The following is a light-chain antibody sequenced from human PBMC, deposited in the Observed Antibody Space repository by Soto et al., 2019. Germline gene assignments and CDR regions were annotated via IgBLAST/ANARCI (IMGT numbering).Light chain of an antibody. CDR2: AAS. CDR1: QSISSW. J-gene: IGKJ1*01. V-gene: IGKV1-39*01. Sequence: DIQMTQSPSTLSSSLGERATISCRASQSISSWLAWYQQKPGKAPKLLIYAASSLQSGVPSRFSGSGSGTDFTLTISSLQPEDFATYYCQQSYSTSWTFGQGTKVE. CDR3: QQSYSTSWT.